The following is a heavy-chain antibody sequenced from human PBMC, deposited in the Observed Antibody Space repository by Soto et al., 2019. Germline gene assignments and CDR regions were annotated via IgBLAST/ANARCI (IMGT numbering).Heavy chain of an antibody. D-gene: IGHD3-10*02. CDR2: VESGGNT. CDR1: DGYSVGLSGY. J-gene: IGHJ5*02. CDR3: ARHVRGAVTMNWFDP. V-gene: IGHV4-39*01. Sequence: LVIQSVRKSVADGYSVGLSGYRILIHQPPGKGLEWIGSVESGGNTYDNPSFRSRVTLSADTSKNQFSLTMTSVTAADTAVYYCARHVRGAVTMNWFDPCGQGTPFTVS.